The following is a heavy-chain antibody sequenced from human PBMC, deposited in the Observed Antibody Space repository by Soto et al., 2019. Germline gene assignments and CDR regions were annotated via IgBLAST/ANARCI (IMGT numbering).Heavy chain of an antibody. CDR2: INAGNGNT. CDR3: ARDAPPASPTTVTNELDY. J-gene: IGHJ4*02. CDR1: GYTFTSYA. Sequence: ASVKVSCKASGYTFTSYAMHWVRQAPGQRLEWMGWINAGNGNTKYSQKFQGRVTITRDTSASTAYMELSSLRSEDTAVYYCARDAPPASPTTVTNELDYWGQGTLVTVSS. D-gene: IGHD4-17*01. V-gene: IGHV1-3*01.